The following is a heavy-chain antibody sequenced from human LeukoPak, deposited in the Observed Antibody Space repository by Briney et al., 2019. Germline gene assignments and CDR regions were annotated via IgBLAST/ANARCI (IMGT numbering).Heavy chain of an antibody. CDR1: GLTFSSYS. D-gene: IGHD6-19*01. Sequence: GGSLRLSCAASGLTFSSYSIDWVRQVPGKGLEWVSYISSDTSTTYYADSVKGRFTISRDNAKNSLYLQMNSLRDEDTAVYYCAREGAVAGTYYYYGMDVWGQGTTVTVSS. V-gene: IGHV3-48*02. J-gene: IGHJ6*02. CDR3: AREGAVAGTYYYYGMDV. CDR2: ISSDTSTT.